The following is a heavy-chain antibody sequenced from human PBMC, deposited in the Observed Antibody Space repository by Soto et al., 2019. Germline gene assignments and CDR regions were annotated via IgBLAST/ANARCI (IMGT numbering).Heavy chain of an antibody. CDR2: ASGSGSGT. D-gene: IGHD2-21*01. CDR3: AKGRPGVAAAPDY. J-gene: IGHJ4*02. Sequence: EVQLLESGGGSVHPGESLRLSCAASGFTFSDYAMAWVHQAPGKGLEWVSSASGSGSGTYYADSVKGRFTISRDNSKNTLFLHMTNLTAGDTALYFCAKGRPGVAAAPDYWGQGTLVTVSS. CDR1: GFTFSDYA. V-gene: IGHV3-23*01.